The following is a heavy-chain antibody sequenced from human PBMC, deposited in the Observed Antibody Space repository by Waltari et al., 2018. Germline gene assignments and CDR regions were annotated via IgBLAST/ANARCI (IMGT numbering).Heavy chain of an antibody. CDR3: ARGSLTTVDY. CDR2: IYYSGST. D-gene: IGHD4-4*01. J-gene: IGHJ4*02. CDR1: GGSISSYY. V-gene: IGHV4-59*01. Sequence: QVQLQESGPGLVKPSETLSLTCTVSGGSISSYYWSWIRQPPGKGLEWIGYIYYSGSTNYNPSLRSRVTISVDTSKNQFSRKLSSVTAADTAVYYCARGSLTTVDYWGQGTLVTVSS.